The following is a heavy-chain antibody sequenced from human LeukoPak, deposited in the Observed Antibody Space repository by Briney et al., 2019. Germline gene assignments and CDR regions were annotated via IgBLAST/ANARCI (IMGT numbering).Heavy chain of an antibody. CDR3: AAARCYYYFISGLSY. CDR2: ISSSSTYI. D-gene: IGHD3-22*01. CDR1: GFTLSSYS. V-gene: IGHV3-21*05. Sequence: PGGSLRLSCAASGFTLSSYSMNWVRQAPGKGLEWVSFISSSSTYIYYADSVKGRFTISRDNAKNSLYLQMNSLRAEDTAVYYCAAARCYYYFISGLSYWAQGPLVTVSS. J-gene: IGHJ4*02.